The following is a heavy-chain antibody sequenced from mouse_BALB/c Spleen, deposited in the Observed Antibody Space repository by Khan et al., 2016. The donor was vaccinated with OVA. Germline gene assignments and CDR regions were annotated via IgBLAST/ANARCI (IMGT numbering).Heavy chain of an antibody. V-gene: IGHV2-6-7*01. CDR1: GFSLTGYG. Sequence: QVQLKESGPGLVAPSQSLSITCTVSGFSLTGYGVNWVRQSPGEGLEWLGMIWGDGRTGYTSALKSRLSISKDNSKSQVFLKMNSLQTDDTARYYCARDDGGSYDWYFAVWGAGTTFTVSS. J-gene: IGHJ1*01. D-gene: IGHD1-1*02. CDR2: IWGDGRT. CDR3: ARDDGGSYDWYFAV.